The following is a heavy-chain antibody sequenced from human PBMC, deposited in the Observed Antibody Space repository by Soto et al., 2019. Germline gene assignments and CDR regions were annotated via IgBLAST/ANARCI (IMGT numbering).Heavy chain of an antibody. Sequence: QVQLVESGGGVVQPGRSLRLSCAASGFTFSSYGMHWVRQAPGKWLEWVAVIWYDGSNKYYADSVKGRFTISRDNSKNTLYLKMNSLRAEDTAVYYCARGYSGWSWPYGMDVWGQGTTVTVSS. V-gene: IGHV3-33*01. CDR1: GFTFSSYG. CDR2: IWYDGSNK. CDR3: ARGYSGWSWPYGMDV. J-gene: IGHJ6*02. D-gene: IGHD6-19*01.